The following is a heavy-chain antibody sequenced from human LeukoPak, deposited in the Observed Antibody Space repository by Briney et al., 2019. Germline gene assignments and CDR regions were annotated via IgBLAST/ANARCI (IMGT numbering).Heavy chain of an antibody. CDR1: GFTFSSYE. CDR2: ISSSGSTI. D-gene: IGHD2-21*01. V-gene: IGHV3-48*03. J-gene: IGHJ4*02. CDR3: ARDPVALDY. Sequence: GGSLRLSCAASGFTFSSYEMNWVRQAPGKGLEWVSYISSSGSTIYYADSVKGRFTISRDIAKNSLYLQMSSLRDEDTAVYYCARDPVALDYWGQGTLVTVSS.